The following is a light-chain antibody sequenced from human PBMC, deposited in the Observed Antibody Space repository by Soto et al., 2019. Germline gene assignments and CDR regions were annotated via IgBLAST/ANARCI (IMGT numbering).Light chain of an antibody. CDR1: QSISAN. CDR2: GAS. V-gene: IGKV3-15*01. J-gene: IGKJ1*01. Sequence: EIVMTQSPATLSVCPGERATLSCRASQSISANLAWYQQKPGQAPRLLIYGASTRATGIPARFSGSGSGTEFTLTINSLQSEDFAVYFCQQYNNWPPWTFGQGTKVEI. CDR3: QQYNNWPPWT.